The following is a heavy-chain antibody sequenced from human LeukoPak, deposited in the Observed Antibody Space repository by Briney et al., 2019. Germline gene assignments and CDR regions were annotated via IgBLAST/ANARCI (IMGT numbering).Heavy chain of an antibody. Sequence: GGSLRLSCAASGFTFSSYSMNWVRQAPGKGLEWVSYISSSSSTIYYADSVKGRFTISRDNAKNSLYLQMNSLRAEDTAVYYCARGGVLLWFGEREYFDYWGQGTLVTVSS. D-gene: IGHD3-10*01. J-gene: IGHJ4*02. CDR3: ARGGVLLWFGEREYFDY. V-gene: IGHV3-48*01. CDR1: GFTFSSYS. CDR2: ISSSSSTI.